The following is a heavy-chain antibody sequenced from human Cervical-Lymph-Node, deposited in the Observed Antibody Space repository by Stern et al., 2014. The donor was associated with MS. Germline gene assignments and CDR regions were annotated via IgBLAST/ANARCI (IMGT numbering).Heavy chain of an antibody. J-gene: IGHJ4*02. CDR3: ARDLRSDYSSSGFDY. CDR1: GGSISGFY. V-gene: IGHV4-4*07. CDR2: IYASGST. Sequence: QLQLQESGPGLVKPSETLSLACTVSGGSISGFYWSWIRQPAGKGLEWIGRIYASGSTDQNPSLKSRVTMSVDTSRKQFSLRLRSVTAADTAVYYCARDLRSDYSSSGFDYWGQGTLVTVSS. D-gene: IGHD6-6*01.